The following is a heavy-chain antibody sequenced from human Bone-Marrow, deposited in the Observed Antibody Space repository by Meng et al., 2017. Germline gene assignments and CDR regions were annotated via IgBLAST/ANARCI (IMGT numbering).Heavy chain of an antibody. CDR2: IKADGSER. D-gene: IGHD6-6*01. J-gene: IGHJ4*02. V-gene: IGHV3-7*01. CDR3: AMGWGSSRAFDF. CDR1: GFTFSNSW. Sequence: GESLKISCVASGFTFSNSWMTWVRQAPGKGLEWVANIKADGSERFYAGSVKGRFTISRDNAMNSLYLQMNSLRAEDTALYYCAMGWGSSRAFDFWGQGTLVTVSS.